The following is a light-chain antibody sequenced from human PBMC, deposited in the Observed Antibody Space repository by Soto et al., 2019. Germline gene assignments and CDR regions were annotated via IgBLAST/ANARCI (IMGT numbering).Light chain of an antibody. CDR1: SSNIGAGYD. CDR3: QSYDSSLSGSRV. V-gene: IGLV1-40*01. Sequence: QLVLTQPPSVSGAPGQRVTISCTGSSSNIGAGYDVHWYQQLPGTAPKLLIYGNSNRPSGVPDRFSGSKSGTSVSLAITGLQAEDEADYYCQSYDSSLSGSRVFGGGTKLTVL. CDR2: GNS. J-gene: IGLJ2*01.